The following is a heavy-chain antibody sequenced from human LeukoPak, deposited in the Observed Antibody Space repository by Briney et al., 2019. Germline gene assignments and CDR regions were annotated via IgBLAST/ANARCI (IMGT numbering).Heavy chain of an antibody. CDR2: INHSGST. D-gene: IGHD2-15*01. CDR3: ARRRINLGYFDY. Sequence: SETLSLTCAVYGGSFSGYYWSWIRQPPGKGLEWIGEINHSGSTNYNPSLKSRVTISVDTSKNQFSLKLSSVTAADTAVYYCARRRINLGYFDYWGQGTLVTVSS. V-gene: IGHV4-34*01. J-gene: IGHJ4*02. CDR1: GGSFSGYY.